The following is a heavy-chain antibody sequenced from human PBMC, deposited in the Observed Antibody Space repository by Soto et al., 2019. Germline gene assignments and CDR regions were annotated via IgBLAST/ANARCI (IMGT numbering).Heavy chain of an antibody. D-gene: IGHD2-2*01. CDR2: ITGSGGDT. V-gene: IGHV3-23*01. J-gene: IGHJ4*02. CDR1: GFTFSSYA. CDR3: AKGSASSRPYYFVY. Sequence: GGSLRLSCAASGFTFSSYAMSWVRQSPGKGLEWVSAITGSGGDTYHADSVKGRFTISRDNTKNTLYLQMSSLKAEDTAVFYCAKGSASSRPYYFVYWGQGTLVTVSS.